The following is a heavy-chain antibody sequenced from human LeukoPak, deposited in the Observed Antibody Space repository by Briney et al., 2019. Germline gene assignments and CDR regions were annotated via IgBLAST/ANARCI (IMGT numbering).Heavy chain of an antibody. J-gene: IGHJ3*02. Sequence: PSETLSLTCTVSGGSISSGGYYWSWIRQHPGKGLEWIGYIYYSGSTYYNPSLKSRVTISVDTSKNQFSLKLSSVTAADTAVYYCARASGLFDAFDIWGQGTMVTVSS. V-gene: IGHV4-31*03. CDR3: ARASGLFDAFDI. D-gene: IGHD5-12*01. CDR1: GGSISSGGYY. CDR2: IYYSGST.